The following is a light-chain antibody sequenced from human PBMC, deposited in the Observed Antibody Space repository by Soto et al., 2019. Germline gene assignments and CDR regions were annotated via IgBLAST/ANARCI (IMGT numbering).Light chain of an antibody. J-gene: IGLJ1*01. CDR2: RNN. CDR3: ATWDDRLSGRGV. V-gene: IGLV1-47*01. CDR1: ISNIGSNH. Sequence: QSVLTQPPSASGTPGQRVTISCSGTISNIGSNHVYWYQQLPGMAPTLLIYRNNQRPPGVPDRFSGSKSGTSASLAISGLRSEDEADYYCATWDDRLSGRGVFGTGTKLTVL.